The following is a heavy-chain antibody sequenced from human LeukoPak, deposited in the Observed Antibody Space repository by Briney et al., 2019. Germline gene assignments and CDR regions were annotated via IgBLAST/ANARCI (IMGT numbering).Heavy chain of an antibody. D-gene: IGHD2-21*02. CDR1: GYTFTSYG. V-gene: IGHV1-18*01. CDR3: ARDEGAYCGGDCYSPVDY. J-gene: IGHJ4*02. Sequence: VASVKVSCKASGYTFTSYGISWVRQAPGQGLEWMGWISAYNGNTNYAQKLQGRVTMTTDTSTSTAYMELRSLRSDDTAVYYCARDEGAYCGGDCYSPVDYWGQGTLVTVSS. CDR2: ISAYNGNT.